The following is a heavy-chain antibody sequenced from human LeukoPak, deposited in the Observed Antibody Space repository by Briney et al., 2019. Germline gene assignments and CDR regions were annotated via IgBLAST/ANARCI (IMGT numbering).Heavy chain of an antibody. V-gene: IGHV1-2*02. J-gene: IGHJ4*02. CDR3: ARMKGDKSQFFDY. Sequence: ASVKVSCKASGYTFTGYYMHWVRQAPGQGLEWMGWINPNSGGTNYAQKFQGRVTMTRDTSISTAYMELSRLRSDDTAVYYCARMKGDKSQFFDYWGQGTLVTVSS. CDR1: GYTFTGYY. D-gene: IGHD1-26*01. CDR2: INPNSGGT.